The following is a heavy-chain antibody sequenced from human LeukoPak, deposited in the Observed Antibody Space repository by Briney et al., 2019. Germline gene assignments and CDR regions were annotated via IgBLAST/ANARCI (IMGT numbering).Heavy chain of an antibody. Sequence: GGSLRLSCAASGFTLSSYAMSWVRQAPGKGLEWVSAISGSGGSTYYADSVKGRFTISRDNSKNTLYLQMNSLRAEDTAVYYCAKGSTYGGYNSPYNWFAPGGREPLVTVSS. CDR3: AKGSTYGGYNSPYNWFAP. CDR1: GFTLSSYA. J-gene: IGHJ5*02. CDR2: ISGSGGST. D-gene: IGHD3-16*01. V-gene: IGHV3-23*01.